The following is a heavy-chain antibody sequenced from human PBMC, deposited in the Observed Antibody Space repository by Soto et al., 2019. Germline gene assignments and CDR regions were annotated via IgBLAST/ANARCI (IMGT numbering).Heavy chain of an antibody. J-gene: IGHJ6*02. Sequence: VQLVESGGGLVQPGRSLRLSCAASGFTFSSYAMHWVRQAPGKGLEWVAVISYDGSNKYYADSVKGRFTISRDNSKNTLYLQMNSLRAEDTAVYYCARRSGYYYYGMDVWGQGTTVTVSS. CDR1: GFTFSSYA. V-gene: IGHV3-30-3*01. CDR3: ARRSGYYYYGMDV. CDR2: ISYDGSNK.